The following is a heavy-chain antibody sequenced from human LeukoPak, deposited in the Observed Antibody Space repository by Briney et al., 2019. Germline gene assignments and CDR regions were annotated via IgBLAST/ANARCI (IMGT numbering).Heavy chain of an antibody. Sequence: ASVQVSCKASGYTFTGYYMHWVRQAPGQGLEWMGWINPNSGGTNYAQKFQGRVTMTRHTSLSTAYMELSRLRSDDTAVYYCARDRDSSGWYPLDYWGQGTRVTVSA. CDR1: GYTFTGYY. CDR2: INPNSGGT. V-gene: IGHV1-2*02. CDR3: ARDRDSSGWYPLDY. J-gene: IGHJ4*02. D-gene: IGHD6-19*01.